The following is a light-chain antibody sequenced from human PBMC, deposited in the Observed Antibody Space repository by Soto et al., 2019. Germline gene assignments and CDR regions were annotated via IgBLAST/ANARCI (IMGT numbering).Light chain of an antibody. Sequence: QLTQSPSFLSASVGGRVTITCRASQDIGNFLAWYQQQPGKAPTLLMYAASTLRSGVPSRFSGSGSGTDFTLTITNLAPEDCAAYYCQQHRTYPQLTFGGGTKVESK. CDR1: QDIGNF. J-gene: IGKJ4*01. CDR3: QQHRTYPQLT. V-gene: IGKV1-9*01. CDR2: AAS.